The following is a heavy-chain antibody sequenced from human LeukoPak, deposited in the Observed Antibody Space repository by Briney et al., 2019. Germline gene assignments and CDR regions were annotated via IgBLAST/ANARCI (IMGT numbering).Heavy chain of an antibody. CDR2: IKQDGSQK. J-gene: IGHJ4*02. CDR1: GFTFSTYW. CDR3: ASDLIYYDSR. Sequence: GGPLRLSCEASGFTFSTYWMKWVRQAPGKGLEWVANIKQDGSQKYYVDSVKGRFTISRDNAKNTLYLQMNSLRAEDTAVYYCASDLIYYDSRWGQGTLVTVSS. D-gene: IGHD3-22*01. V-gene: IGHV3-7*01.